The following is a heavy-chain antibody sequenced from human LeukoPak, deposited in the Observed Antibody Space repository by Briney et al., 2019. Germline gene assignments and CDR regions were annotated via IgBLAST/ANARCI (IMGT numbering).Heavy chain of an antibody. CDR2: ISKDGTTL. V-gene: IGHV3-30-3*01. CDR1: GFTFSRCT. D-gene: IGHD3-3*01. Sequence: PGGSLRLSCAASGFTFSRCTTHWVRQAPGKGLEWVALISKDGTTLNYAASVKGRFTISRDNSNNMLYLQMNSLRTEDTAVYYCTSATFEVGGAVDYWGQGTLVTVSS. CDR3: TSATFEVGGAVDY. J-gene: IGHJ4*02.